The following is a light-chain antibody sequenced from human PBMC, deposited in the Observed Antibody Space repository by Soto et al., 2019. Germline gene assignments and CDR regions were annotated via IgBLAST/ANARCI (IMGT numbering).Light chain of an antibody. CDR3: QQYNDWPPT. J-gene: IGKJ1*01. CDR1: QSVRSN. CDR2: GAS. V-gene: IGKV3-15*01. Sequence: EIVMTESRANLPASRRERTTLSCRASQSVRSNLAWYQQKPGQAPRLLIYGASTRATGIPARFSGSGSGTEFTLSIGSLQSEDFAVYYCQQYNDWPPTFGQGTRWIS.